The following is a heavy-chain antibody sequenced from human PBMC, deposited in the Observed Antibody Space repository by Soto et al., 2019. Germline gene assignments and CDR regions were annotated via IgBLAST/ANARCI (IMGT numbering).Heavy chain of an antibody. CDR1: GFTFSSFG. CDR3: ATEYGDRYYYYGLDV. D-gene: IGHD4-17*01. V-gene: IGHV3-30*03. J-gene: IGHJ6*02. Sequence: QVQLVESGGGVVQPGRSLRLSCAASGFTFSSFGMHWVRQAPGKGLEWVTLISYDGSNKYYVDSVKGRFTISRDNSKNNLFLQMYSLRAEDTAVYYCATEYGDRYYYYGLDVWGQGTTVTVSS. CDR2: ISYDGSNK.